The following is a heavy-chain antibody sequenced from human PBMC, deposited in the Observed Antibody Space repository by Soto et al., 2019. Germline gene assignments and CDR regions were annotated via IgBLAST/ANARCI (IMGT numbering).Heavy chain of an antibody. CDR2: IIPILGIA. CDR1: GGTFSSYT. CDR3: ARDSLYSSSWYSPLRYFDL. Sequence: QVQLVQSGAEVKKPGSSVKVSCKASGGTFSSYTISWVRQAPGQGLEWMGRIIPILGIANYAQKFQGRVTITADKSTSTAYMELSSLRSEDTAVYYCARDSLYSSSWYSPLRYFDLWGRGTLVTVSS. D-gene: IGHD6-13*01. V-gene: IGHV1-69*08. J-gene: IGHJ2*01.